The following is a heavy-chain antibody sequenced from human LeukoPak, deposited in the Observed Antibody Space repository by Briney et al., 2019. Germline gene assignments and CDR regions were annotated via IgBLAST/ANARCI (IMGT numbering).Heavy chain of an antibody. Sequence: ASVKVSCKASGFTFTDYFIHWVRQAPGQGLEWMGWIHPKNGGTLYAQRFQGRVSMTRDTSISTAYMELSRLTSDDTAVYYCARDYDANSDLDYWGQGTLVTVSS. CDR1: GFTFTDYF. D-gene: IGHD4-23*01. CDR2: IHPKNGGT. V-gene: IGHV1-2*02. CDR3: ARDYDANSDLDY. J-gene: IGHJ4*02.